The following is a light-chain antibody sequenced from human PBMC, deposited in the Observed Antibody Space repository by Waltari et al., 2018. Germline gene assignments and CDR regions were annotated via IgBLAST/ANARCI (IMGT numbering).Light chain of an antibody. J-gene: IGKJ2*01. CDR2: AAS. CDR3: QQSYSTPRT. Sequence: DIQMTQSPSSRSASVGYRVTITCRASQSISSYLIWYQQTPGKAPKLLIYAASSLQSGVPSRFSGSGSGTDFTLTISSLQPEDFATYYCQQSYSTPRTFGQGTKLEIK. CDR1: QSISSY. V-gene: IGKV1-39*01.